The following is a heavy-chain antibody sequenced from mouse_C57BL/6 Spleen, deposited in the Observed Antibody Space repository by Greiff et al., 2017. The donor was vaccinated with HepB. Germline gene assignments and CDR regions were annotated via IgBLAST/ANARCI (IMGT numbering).Heavy chain of an antibody. Sequence: VQLQQSGPELVKPGASVKISCKASGYAFSSSWMNWVKQRPGKGLEWIGRIYPGDGDTNYNGKFKGKATLTADKSSSTAYMQLSSLTSADSAVYFCARFDYDPPYAMDYWGQGTSVTVSS. CDR2: IYPGDGDT. V-gene: IGHV1-82*01. CDR3: ARFDYDPPYAMDY. CDR1: GYAFSSSW. D-gene: IGHD2-4*01. J-gene: IGHJ4*01.